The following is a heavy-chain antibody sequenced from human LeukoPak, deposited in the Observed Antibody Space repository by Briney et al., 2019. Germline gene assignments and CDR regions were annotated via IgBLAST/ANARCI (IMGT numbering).Heavy chain of an antibody. CDR2: IRYDGIQK. J-gene: IGHJ6*03. D-gene: IGHD3-3*01. CDR1: GFTFSSYG. V-gene: IGHV3-30*02. Sequence: GGSLRLSCAASGFTFSSYGMHWVRQAPGKGLEWVAFIRYDGIQKYYADSVKGRFIISRDNSKNMLCLQMNSLRAEDTAMYYCAKVPRVTIFGVAKPDETYYYYMDVWGKGTTVTVSS. CDR3: AKVPRVTIFGVAKPDETYYYYMDV.